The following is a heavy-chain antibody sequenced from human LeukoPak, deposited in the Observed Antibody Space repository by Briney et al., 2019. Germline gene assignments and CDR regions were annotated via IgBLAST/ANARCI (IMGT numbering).Heavy chain of an antibody. CDR3: ATSAFDY. V-gene: IGHV1-46*01. CDR2: FNPSGNST. Sequence: GASVKVSCKASGYTFTSYYMHWVRQAPGQGLGWMGTFNPSGNSTSYAEKFQGRVTLTRDTSTSTVYMELSSLRSEDTAVYYCATSAFDYWGQGTLVTVPS. J-gene: IGHJ4*02. D-gene: IGHD2-15*01. CDR1: GYTFTSYY.